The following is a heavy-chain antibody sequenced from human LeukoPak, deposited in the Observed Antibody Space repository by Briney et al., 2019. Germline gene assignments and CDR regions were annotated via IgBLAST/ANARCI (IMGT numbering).Heavy chain of an antibody. V-gene: IGHV1-69*05. CDR1: GGTFSSYA. J-gene: IGHJ4*02. CDR3: ATRQTRRDGYNWAPSDY. Sequence: SVKVSCKASGGTFSSYAISWVRQAPGQGLEWMGGIIPIFGTANYAQKFQGRVTITTDESTSTAYMELSSLRSEDTAAYYCATRQTRRDGYNWAPSDYWGQGTLVTVSS. D-gene: IGHD5-24*01. CDR2: IIPIFGTA.